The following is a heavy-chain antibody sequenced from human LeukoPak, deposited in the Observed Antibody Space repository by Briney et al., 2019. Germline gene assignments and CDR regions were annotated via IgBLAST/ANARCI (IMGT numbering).Heavy chain of an antibody. CDR2: INPNSGGT. J-gene: IGHJ5*02. CDR3: ARASGVVPAAP. D-gene: IGHD2-2*01. V-gene: IGHV1-2*02. CDR1: GYTFTGYY. Sequence: ASVKVSCKASGYTFTGYYMHWVRQAPGQGLEWMGWINPNSGGTNYAQKFQGRGTMSRDTSISPAYMELSRLRSDDTAVYYCARASGVVPAAPWGQGTLVTVSS.